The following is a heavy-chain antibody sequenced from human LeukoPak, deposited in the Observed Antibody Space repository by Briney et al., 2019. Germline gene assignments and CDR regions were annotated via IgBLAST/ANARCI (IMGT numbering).Heavy chain of an antibody. CDR2: MNPNNGNT. CDR1: GYTFTPNN. Sequence: ASVKVSCKASGYTFTPNNIDWVRQAPGQGLAWMGWMNPNNGNTGYAQKFRGRVTMTRDISITTAYMELSSLGSEDTAVYYCARAVTNYNPLDVWGKGTSVTVSS. V-gene: IGHV1-8*01. J-gene: IGHJ6*04. CDR3: ARAVTNYNPLDV. D-gene: IGHD4/OR15-4a*01.